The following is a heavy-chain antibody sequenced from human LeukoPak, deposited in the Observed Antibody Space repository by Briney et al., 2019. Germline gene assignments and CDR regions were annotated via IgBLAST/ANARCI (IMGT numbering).Heavy chain of an antibody. CDR2: ISGSGDST. CDR3: ARAKSGSYYD. V-gene: IGHV3-23*01. CDR1: GFTFSNYA. J-gene: IGHJ4*02. D-gene: IGHD3-10*01. Sequence: GGSLRLSCAASGFTFSNYAMSWVRQAPGKGLEWVSLISGSGDSTHYADSVKGRFTISRDNAKNSLYLQMNSLRAEDTAVYYCARAKSGSYYDWGQGTLVTVSS.